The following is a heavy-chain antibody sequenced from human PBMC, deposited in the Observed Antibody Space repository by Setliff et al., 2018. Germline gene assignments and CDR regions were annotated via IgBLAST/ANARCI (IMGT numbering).Heavy chain of an antibody. CDR2: VYYSGAS. J-gene: IGHJ6*03. D-gene: IGHD2-21*01. V-gene: IGHV4-39*07. Sequence: PSETLSLTCTVSAGSMTSGSYYWGWIRQPPGKGLQWTGSVYYSGASYYNPPLKSRVTMSVDKSKNQFSLKLTAVTAADTAVYYCARGLEGEDYFYYMDVWGKGNTVTVSS. CDR1: AGSMTSGSYY. CDR3: ARGLEGEDYFYYMDV.